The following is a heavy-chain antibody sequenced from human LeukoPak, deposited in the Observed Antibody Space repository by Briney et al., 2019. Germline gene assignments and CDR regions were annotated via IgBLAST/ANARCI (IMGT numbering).Heavy chain of an antibody. J-gene: IGHJ3*02. CDR1: GFTFSSYS. D-gene: IGHD2-21*01. CDR3: AKDLSYSFDI. V-gene: IGHV3-74*01. Sequence: GGSLRLSCAASGFTFSSYSMNWVRQDPRKGLVWVSRINGDGRNINYADSVRGRFTISRDNSKNTLYLQMNSLRADDTALYRCAKDLSYSFDIWGQGTKVTVSS. CDR2: INGDGRNI.